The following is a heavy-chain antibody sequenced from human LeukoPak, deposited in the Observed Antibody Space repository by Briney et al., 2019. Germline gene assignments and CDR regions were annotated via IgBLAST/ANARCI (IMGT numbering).Heavy chain of an antibody. D-gene: IGHD6-19*01. J-gene: IGHJ4*02. CDR1: GGSTSNYF. CDR3: ARLERGSSGWSKIEY. V-gene: IGHV4-59*08. Sequence: PSETLYLTCTVSGGSTSNYFWTWIRQPPGKGLEWIGYIFYSGSTNYNPSLQSRVTISVDTSKNQFSLRLSSVTAADTAVYYCARLERGSSGWSKIEYWGQGTLVTVSS. CDR2: IFYSGST.